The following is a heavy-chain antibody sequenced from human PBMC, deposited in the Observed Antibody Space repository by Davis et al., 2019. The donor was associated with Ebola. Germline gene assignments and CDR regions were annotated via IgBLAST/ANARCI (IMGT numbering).Heavy chain of an antibody. CDR2: VHFRGNT. D-gene: IGHD1-14*01. CDR1: GGSISSGGYS. V-gene: IGHV4-31*03. Sequence: SETLSLTCTVSGGSISSGGYSWSWIRQLPGKGLEWIGYVHFRGNTYYNPPLQSRLIISVDTSKNQFSLKLSSVTAADTAVYYCVRDRRQQTEYYYFYGMDVWGRGTTVTVSS. CDR3: VRDRRQQTEYYYFYGMDV. J-gene: IGHJ6*04.